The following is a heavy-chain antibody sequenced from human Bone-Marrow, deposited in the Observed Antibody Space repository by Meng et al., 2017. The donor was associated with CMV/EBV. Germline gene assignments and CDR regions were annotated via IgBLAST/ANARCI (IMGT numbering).Heavy chain of an antibody. CDR1: GFTVSSNY. V-gene: IGHV3-53*01. CDR3: ARVVYSSAGSRYFDY. CDR2: IYSGGNT. Sequence: ASGFTVSSNYMPWVRQAPGKGLEWVSLIYSGGNTYYADSVKGRFTISRDGSRNTLYLQMNSLRDEDTAVYYCARVVYSSAGSRYFDYWGQGTLVTVSS. D-gene: IGHD6-19*01. J-gene: IGHJ4*02.